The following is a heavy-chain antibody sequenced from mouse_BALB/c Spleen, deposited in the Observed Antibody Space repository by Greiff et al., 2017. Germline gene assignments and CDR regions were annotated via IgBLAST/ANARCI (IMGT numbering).Heavy chain of an antibody. J-gene: IGHJ2*01. D-gene: IGHD1-2*01. V-gene: IGHV1S127*01. CDR1: GYTFTSYW. Sequence: QVQLQQPGAELVKPGASVKMSCKASGYTFTSYWMHWVKQRPGQGLEWIGVIDPSDSYTSYNQKFKGKATLTVDTSSSTAYMQLSSLTSEDSAVYYCTRRGTTATLFDYWGQGTTLTVSS. CDR3: TRRGTTATLFDY. CDR2: IDPSDSYT.